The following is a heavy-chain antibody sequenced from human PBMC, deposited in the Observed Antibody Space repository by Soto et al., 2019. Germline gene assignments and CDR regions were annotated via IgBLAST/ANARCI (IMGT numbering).Heavy chain of an antibody. D-gene: IGHD3-9*01. CDR3: ANIDRGFDI. J-gene: IGHJ3*02. CDR1: GFTFSSYG. Sequence: QVQLVESGGGVVQPGRSLRLSCAASGFTFSSYGMHWVRPAPGKGLEWVAVISYDGSNKYYADSVKGRFTISRDNSKNTLYLQMNSLRAEDTAVYYCANIDRGFDIWGQGTMVTVSS. V-gene: IGHV3-30*18. CDR2: ISYDGSNK.